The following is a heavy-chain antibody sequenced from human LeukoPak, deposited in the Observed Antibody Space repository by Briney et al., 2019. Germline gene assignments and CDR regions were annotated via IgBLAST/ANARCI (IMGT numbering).Heavy chain of an antibody. D-gene: IGHD6-13*01. V-gene: IGHV1-69*13. Sequence: SVKLSCKASGGIFSSYAISWVRRAPGQGLEWMGGIIPIFGTANYAQKFQGRVTITADESTSTAYMELSSLRSEDTAVYYCAFGEGAAAGTTRGYYFDYWGQRTLVTVSS. CDR2: IIPIFGTA. J-gene: IGHJ4*02. CDR3: AFGEGAAAGTTRGYYFDY. CDR1: GGIFSSYA.